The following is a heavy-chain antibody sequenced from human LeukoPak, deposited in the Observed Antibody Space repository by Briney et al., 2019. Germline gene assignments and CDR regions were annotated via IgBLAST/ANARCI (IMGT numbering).Heavy chain of an antibody. CDR2: LDPEDGET. V-gene: IGHV1-24*01. J-gene: IGHJ6*02. CDR1: GYTLTELS. Sequence: ASVKVSCKVSGYTLTELSMHWVRQAPGKGLEWMGGLDPEDGETIYAQKFQGRVTMTEDTSTDTAYMELSSLRSEDTAVYYCATAVAYYYDSSGSTQRVYYYYGMDVWGQGTTVTVSS. D-gene: IGHD3-22*01. CDR3: ATAVAYYYDSSGSTQRVYYYYGMDV.